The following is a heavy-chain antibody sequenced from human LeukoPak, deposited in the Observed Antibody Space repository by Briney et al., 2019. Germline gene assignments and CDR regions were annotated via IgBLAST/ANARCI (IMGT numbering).Heavy chain of an antibody. CDR2: MNPNSGNT. D-gene: IGHD5-12*01. J-gene: IGHJ4*02. V-gene: IGHV1-8*01. CDR3: AKTPFYSGYDYDY. CDR1: GYTFTSYD. Sequence: GASVKVSCKASGYTFTSYDINWVRQATGQGLEWMGWMNPNSGNTGYAHKFQGRVTMTRNTSISTAYMELSRLTSEDTAVYYCAKTPFYSGYDYDYWGQGTLVTVSS.